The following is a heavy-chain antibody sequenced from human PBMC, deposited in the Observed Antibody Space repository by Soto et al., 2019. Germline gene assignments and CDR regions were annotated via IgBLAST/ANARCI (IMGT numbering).Heavy chain of an antibody. J-gene: IGHJ5*02. CDR2: IYYSGST. CDR3: ARDASWFGELLPNWLDP. V-gene: IGHV4-31*03. D-gene: IGHD3-10*01. CDR1: GGSISSGGYY. Sequence: PSETLSLTCTVSGGSISSGGYYWSWIRQHPGKGLEWIGYIYYSGSTYYNPSLKSRVTISVDTSKNQFSLKLSSVTAADTAVYYCARDASWFGELLPNWLDPWGQGTLVTVSS.